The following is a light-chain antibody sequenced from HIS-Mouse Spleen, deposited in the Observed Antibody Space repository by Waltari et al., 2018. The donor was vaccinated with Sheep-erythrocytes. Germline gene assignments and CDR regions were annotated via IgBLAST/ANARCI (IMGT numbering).Light chain of an antibody. Sequence: QSALTQPASVSVSPGQSITISCTGPSNDVCSYTLISWYQQHPGKAPKLMIDDGSKRPSWVSNRFSGSKSGNTASLTISGLHAEDEADYYCCSYAGSSTWVFGGGTKLTVL. V-gene: IGLV2-23*01. CDR1: SNDVCSYTL. CDR2: DGS. J-gene: IGLJ3*02. CDR3: CSYAGSSTWV.